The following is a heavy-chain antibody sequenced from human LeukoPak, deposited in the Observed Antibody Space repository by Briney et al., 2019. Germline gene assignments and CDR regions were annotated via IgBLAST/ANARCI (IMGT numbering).Heavy chain of an antibody. CDR3: AKSLTYYYDSSGYFDY. J-gene: IGHJ4*02. Sequence: GGSLRLSCAASGFTFADYAMHWVRQAPGKGLEWVSGISWNSGSIGYADSVKGRFTISRDNAKNSLYLQMNSLRAEDMALYYCAKSLTYYYDSSGYFDYWGQGTLVTVSS. CDR1: GFTFADYA. CDR2: ISWNSGSI. D-gene: IGHD3-22*01. V-gene: IGHV3-9*03.